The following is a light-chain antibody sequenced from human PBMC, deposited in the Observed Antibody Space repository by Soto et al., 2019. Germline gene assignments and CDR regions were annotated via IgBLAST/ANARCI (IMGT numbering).Light chain of an antibody. CDR3: QQYGRSPNN. V-gene: IGKV3-15*01. CDR1: QSVSSN. CDR2: GAS. J-gene: IGKJ4*01. Sequence: EIVMTQSPATLSVSPGERAILSCRASQSVSSNLAWYQQKPGQAPRLLIHGASTRATGIPARFSGSGSGTDFALTISRLEPEDFAVYYCQQYGRSPNNFGGGTKVDIK.